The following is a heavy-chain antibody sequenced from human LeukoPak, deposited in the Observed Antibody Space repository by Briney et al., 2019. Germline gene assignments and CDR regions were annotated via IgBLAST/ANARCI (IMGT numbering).Heavy chain of an antibody. CDR3: ARGGVNPVDH. J-gene: IGHJ4*02. CDR2: MNEYSTTI. Sequence: GGSLRLSCAASGFPFNSFWMHWVRQAPGKGLVWVSDMNEYSTTIRYADSVKGRFTISRDNAKSILYLQMNNLRAEDTAMYFCARGGVNPVDHWGQGTLVTVSS. CDR1: GFPFNSFW. D-gene: IGHD1-14*01. V-gene: IGHV3-74*01.